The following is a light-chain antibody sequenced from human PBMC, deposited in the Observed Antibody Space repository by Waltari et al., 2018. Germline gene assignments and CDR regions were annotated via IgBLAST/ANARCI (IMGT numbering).Light chain of an antibody. J-gene: IGKJ3*01. CDR2: AAS. Sequence: DIQMTQSPSSLSASVGDSVTITCRASQSISSYLNWYQQKPGKAPKLLIYAASSLESGVPSRFSGSGSGTDFTLTISSLQPEDFVTYYCQQSYSTPLTFGPGTKVDIK. CDR3: QQSYSTPLT. CDR1: QSISSY. V-gene: IGKV1-39*01.